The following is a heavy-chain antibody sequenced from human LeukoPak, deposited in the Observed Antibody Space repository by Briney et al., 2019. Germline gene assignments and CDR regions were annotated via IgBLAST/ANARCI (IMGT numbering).Heavy chain of an antibody. Sequence: SETLSLTCTVSGGSISSGGYYWSWIRQHPGKGLEWIGYIYYSGSTYYNPSLKSRVTISVDTSKNQFSLKLSSVTAADTAVYYCARTPTGYCSSTSCYWSGSMDVWGQGTTVTVSS. D-gene: IGHD2-2*01. CDR3: ARTPTGYCSSTSCYWSGSMDV. CDR2: IYYSGST. J-gene: IGHJ6*02. CDR1: GGSISSGGYY. V-gene: IGHV4-31*03.